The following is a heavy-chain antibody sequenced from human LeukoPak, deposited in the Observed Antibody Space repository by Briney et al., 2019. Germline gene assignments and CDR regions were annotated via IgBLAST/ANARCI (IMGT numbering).Heavy chain of an antibody. CDR1: GGSISSGSYY. D-gene: IGHD3-10*01. J-gene: IGHJ5*02. CDR3: ARDQGYYGSESYSGWFDP. V-gene: IGHV4-61*02. CDR2: IYTSGST. Sequence: SQTLSLTCTVSGGSISSGSYYWSWIRQPAGKGLEWIGRIYTSGSTNYNPSLKSRVTISVDTSKNQFSLKLSSVTAADTAVYYCARDQGYYGSESYSGWFDPWGQGTLVTVSS.